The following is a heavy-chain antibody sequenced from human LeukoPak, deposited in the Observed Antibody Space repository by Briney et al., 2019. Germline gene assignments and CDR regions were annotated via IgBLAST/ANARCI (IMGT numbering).Heavy chain of an antibody. J-gene: IGHJ5*02. D-gene: IGHD4-11*01. CDR1: GFTFDDYA. V-gene: IGHV3-9*03. CDR3: AKGGLPSTTVTNNWFDP. CDR2: ISWNSGSI. Sequence: GGSLRLSCAASGFTFDDYAMHWVRQAPGEGLEWVSGISWNSGSIGYADSVKGRFTISRDNAKNSLYLQMNSLRAEDMALYYCAKGGLPSTTVTNNWFDPWGQGTLVTVSS.